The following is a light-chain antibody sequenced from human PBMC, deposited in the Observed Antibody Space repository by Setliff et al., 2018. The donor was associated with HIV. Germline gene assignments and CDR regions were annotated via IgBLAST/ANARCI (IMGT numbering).Light chain of an antibody. J-gene: IGLJ1*01. CDR2: EVT. V-gene: IGLV2-23*02. CDR1: SSDVGAYNL. CDR3: CSYARGSTYV. Sequence: QSALTQPRSVSGSPGQSVTFSCTGSSSDVGAYNLVSWYQLPPGKAPQLIIYEVTKRPSGVSNRFSGSKSGNTAALTISRLRAEDEGDYYCCSYARGSTYVFGTGTKVTVL.